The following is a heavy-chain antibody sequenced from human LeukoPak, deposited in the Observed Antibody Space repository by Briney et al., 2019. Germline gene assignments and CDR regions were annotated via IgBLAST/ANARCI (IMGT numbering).Heavy chain of an antibody. Sequence: PGGSLRLSCAASGFTVSSNYMSWVRQAPGKGLEWVSVIYSGGSTYYADSVKGRFTISRDNSKNTLYLQMNSLRAEDTAVYYCARVLSGSFYYYYYYTDVWGKGTTVTISS. V-gene: IGHV3-66*01. CDR2: IYSGGST. D-gene: IGHD1-26*01. CDR1: GFTVSSNY. CDR3: ARVLSGSFYYYYYYTDV. J-gene: IGHJ6*03.